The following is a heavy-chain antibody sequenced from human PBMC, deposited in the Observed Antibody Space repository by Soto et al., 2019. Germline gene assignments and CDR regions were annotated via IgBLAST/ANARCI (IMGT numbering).Heavy chain of an antibody. Sequence: PWRTLSLPCVISGDSVSSNSAAWNWIRQSPSRGLEWLGRTYYRSKWYNDYAVSVKRRLNINPDTSKNPFSLQLNSVTPEDTAMYYCVRLVGGTADYWGRGTLVTVSS. V-gene: IGHV6-1*01. CDR1: GDSVSSNSAA. CDR2: TYYRSKWYN. D-gene: IGHD1-26*01. CDR3: VRLVGGTADY. J-gene: IGHJ4*02.